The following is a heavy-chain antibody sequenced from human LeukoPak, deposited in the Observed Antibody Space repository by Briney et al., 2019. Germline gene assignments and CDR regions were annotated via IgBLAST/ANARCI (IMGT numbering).Heavy chain of an antibody. Sequence: PGGSLRLSCAASGFTFSSYAMHWVRQAPGKGLEYVSTISSNGGSTYYANSVKGRFTISRDNSKNTLYLQMGSLRAEDMAVYYCARGSSWLRQPVDYWGQGPLVTVSS. D-gene: IGHD6-13*01. CDR1: GFTFSSYA. CDR2: ISSNGGST. V-gene: IGHV3-64*01. CDR3: ARGSSWLRQPVDY. J-gene: IGHJ4*02.